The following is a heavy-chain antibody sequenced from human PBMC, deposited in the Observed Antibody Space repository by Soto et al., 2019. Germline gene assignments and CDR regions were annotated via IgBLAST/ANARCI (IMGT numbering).Heavy chain of an antibody. CDR2: IYLNDDK. CDR3: AHSKGLSRFVEWLPYF. D-gene: IGHD3-3*01. Sequence: QITLKESGPTLVKPTQTLTLPCTFSGFSLSTSGVGVGWILQPPGKALEWLALIYLNDDKRYREYLKSRLTINKDTFQNQVLLIMTNMDPLDTATFYWAHSKGLSRFVEWLPYFWGQVTLVTVSS. J-gene: IGHJ4*02. CDR1: GFSLSTSGVG. V-gene: IGHV2-5*01.